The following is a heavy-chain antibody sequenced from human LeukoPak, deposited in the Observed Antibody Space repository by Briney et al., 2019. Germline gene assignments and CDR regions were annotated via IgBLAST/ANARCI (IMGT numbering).Heavy chain of an antibody. Sequence: YPSETLSLTCTVSGGSINSYYWGWIRQPPGKGLEWIGNIFYSGSTYYSPSLRRRVTISLDTSRNQFSLKLNSVTAADTAVYYCAKSNGYGLVDIWGQGTMVTVSS. D-gene: IGHD3-10*01. CDR1: GGSINSYY. CDR3: AKSNGYGLVDI. J-gene: IGHJ3*02. CDR2: IFYSGST. V-gene: IGHV4-39*07.